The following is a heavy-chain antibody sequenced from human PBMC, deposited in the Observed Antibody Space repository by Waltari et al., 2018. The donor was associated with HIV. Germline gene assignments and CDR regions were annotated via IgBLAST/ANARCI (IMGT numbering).Heavy chain of an antibody. J-gene: IGHJ6*02. V-gene: IGHV3-66*01. CDR3: ARSPQDIVVVPAAISYGMDV. D-gene: IGHD2-2*02. CDR1: GFTVSSNY. Sequence: EVQLVESGGGLVQPGGSLRLSCAASGFTVSSNYMSWVRQAPGKGLEWVSVIYSGGRTYYADSVKGRFTISRDNSKNTLYLQMNSLRAEDTAVYYCARSPQDIVVVPAAISYGMDVWGQGTTVTVSS. CDR2: IYSGGRT.